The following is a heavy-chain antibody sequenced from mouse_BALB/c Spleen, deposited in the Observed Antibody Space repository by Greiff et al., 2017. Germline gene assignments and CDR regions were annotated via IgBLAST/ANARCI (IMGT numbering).Heavy chain of an antibody. Sequence: EVNLVESGGGLVKPGGSLKLSCAASGFAFSSYDMSWVRQTPEKRLEWVAYISSGGGSTYYPDTVKGRFTISRDNAKNTLYLQMSSLKSEDTAMYYCARRGLLRSMDYWGQGTSVTVSS. CDR2: ISSGGGST. CDR1: GFAFSSYD. V-gene: IGHV5-12-1*01. J-gene: IGHJ4*01. CDR3: ARRGLLRSMDY. D-gene: IGHD2-3*01.